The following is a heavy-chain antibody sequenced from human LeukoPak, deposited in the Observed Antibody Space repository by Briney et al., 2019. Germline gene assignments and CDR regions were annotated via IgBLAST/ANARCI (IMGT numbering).Heavy chain of an antibody. CDR2: IIPIFGIA. D-gene: IGHD2-2*02. CDR3: ARDLSYNYFDY. Sequence: ASVEVSCKASGGTFSSYAISWVRQAPGQGLEWMGRIIPIFGIANYAQKFQGRVTITADKSTSTAYMELSSLRSEDTAVYYCARDLSYNYFDYWGQGTLVTVSS. J-gene: IGHJ4*02. CDR1: GGTFSSYA. V-gene: IGHV1-69*04.